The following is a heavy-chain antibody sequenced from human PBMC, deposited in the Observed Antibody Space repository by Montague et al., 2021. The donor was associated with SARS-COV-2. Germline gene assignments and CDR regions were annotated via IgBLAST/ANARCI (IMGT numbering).Heavy chain of an antibody. D-gene: IGHD1-14*01. Sequence: SETLSLTCTASGDSIRNSDYSWGWVRQPPGNGLEWIGNIYNGGSTFYNPSLTSRVTIFVDTSTNQFSLKLSSVTAADTAVYYCATRTRYPQNDFGFWGQGTLVTVSS. V-gene: IGHV4-39*01. CDR2: IYNGGST. CDR3: ATRTRYPQNDFGF. J-gene: IGHJ4*02. CDR1: GDSIRNSDYS.